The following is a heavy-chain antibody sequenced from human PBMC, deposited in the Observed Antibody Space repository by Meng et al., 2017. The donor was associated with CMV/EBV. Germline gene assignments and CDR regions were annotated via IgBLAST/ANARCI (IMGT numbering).Heavy chain of an antibody. J-gene: IGHJ4*02. CDR2: ISNSDGST. CDR3: ARGTKISSSFDY. CDR1: GFIFSTYA. Sequence: GGSLRLSCAASGFIFSTYAMNWVRQAPGKGLEWVSGISNSDGSTYYADSVKGRFTISRDNSKDTLYLQMSSLRAEDTAVYYCARGTKISSSFDYWGQGTLVTVSS. V-gene: IGHV3-23*01. D-gene: IGHD6-6*01.